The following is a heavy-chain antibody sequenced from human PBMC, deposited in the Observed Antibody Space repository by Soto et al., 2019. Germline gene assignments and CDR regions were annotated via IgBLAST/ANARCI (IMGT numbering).Heavy chain of an antibody. V-gene: IGHV6-1*01. CDR2: TYHRSKWYN. CDR3: ARDSSIAANYYYGMDV. CDR1: GDSVSSNSAA. D-gene: IGHD6-6*01. Sequence: SQTLSLTCVMSGDSVSSNSAAWNWIRQSPSRGLEWLGRTYHRSKWYNDYAVSVKSRITINPDTSKNQFSLQLNSVTPEDTAVYYCARDSSIAANYYYGMDVWGQGTTVTVSS. J-gene: IGHJ6*02.